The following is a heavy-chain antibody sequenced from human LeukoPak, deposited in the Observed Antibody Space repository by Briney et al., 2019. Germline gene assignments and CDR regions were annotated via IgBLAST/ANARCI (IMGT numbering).Heavy chain of an antibody. Sequence: ASVKVSCKASGYSSTNYGISWVRQAPGQGLEWMGWINPNSGGTNYAQKFQGRVTMTRDTSISTAYMELSRLRSDDTAVYYCASHDYGGYWGQGTLVTVSS. D-gene: IGHD4-17*01. CDR3: ASHDYGGY. CDR2: INPNSGGT. J-gene: IGHJ4*02. V-gene: IGHV1-2*02. CDR1: GYSSTNYG.